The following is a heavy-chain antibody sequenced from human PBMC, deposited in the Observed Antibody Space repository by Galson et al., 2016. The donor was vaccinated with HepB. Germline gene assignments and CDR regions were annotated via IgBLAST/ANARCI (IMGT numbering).Heavy chain of an antibody. J-gene: IGHJ4*02. Sequence: SLRLSCAASGFTFSTYPMHWVRRAPGKGLEYVSAISSNGGTTYYADSVKGRFTISRDNSKDTLYLQMNSLRLEDTGMYFCVKDLATVDDFWGQGTLVVVSS. D-gene: IGHD4-23*01. CDR2: ISSNGGTT. CDR1: GFTFSTYP. CDR3: VKDLATVDDF. V-gene: IGHV3-64*04.